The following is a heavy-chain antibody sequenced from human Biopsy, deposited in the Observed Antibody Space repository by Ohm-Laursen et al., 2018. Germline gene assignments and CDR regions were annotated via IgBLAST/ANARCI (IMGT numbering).Heavy chain of an antibody. CDR3: ATGSSGTSCAGCMDV. CDR1: GFTFSSFS. Sequence: SLRLSCAASGFTFSSFSMNWVRQAPGKGLERVSYINDDSSHIYDADSVKGRITVARDSAKNSLYLQLNSLRAEDTAVYYCATGSSGTSCAGCMDVWGQGTTVTVSS. CDR2: INDDSSHI. D-gene: IGHD1/OR15-1a*01. V-gene: IGHV3-21*01. J-gene: IGHJ6*02.